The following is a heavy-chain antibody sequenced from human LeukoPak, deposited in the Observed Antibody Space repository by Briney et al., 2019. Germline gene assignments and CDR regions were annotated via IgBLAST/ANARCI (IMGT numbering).Heavy chain of an antibody. D-gene: IGHD4-17*01. V-gene: IGHV1-2*02. CDR3: ADYGDDFDY. CDR2: INPNSGST. J-gene: IGHJ4*02. CDR1: GYIFTGYY. Sequence: ASVKVSRKASGYIFTGYYMHWVRQAPGQGLEWMGWINPNSGSTNYAQKFQGRITMTRDTSISTAYMELSRLRSDDTAVYYCADYGDDFDYWGQGTLVTVSS.